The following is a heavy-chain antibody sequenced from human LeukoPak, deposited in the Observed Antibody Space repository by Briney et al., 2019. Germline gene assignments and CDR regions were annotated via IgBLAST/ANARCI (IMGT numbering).Heavy chain of an antibody. CDR2: IIPIFGTA. CDR1: GGTFSSYA. V-gene: IGHV1-69*13. CDR3: AESGERYCSDGNCYFDY. Sequence: GASVKVSCKASGGTFSSYAISWVRQAPGQGLEWMGGIIPIFGTANYAQKFQGRVTITADESTSTAYMELSSLRSEDTAVYYCAESGERYCSDGNCYFDYWGQGTLVTVSS. D-gene: IGHD2-15*01. J-gene: IGHJ4*02.